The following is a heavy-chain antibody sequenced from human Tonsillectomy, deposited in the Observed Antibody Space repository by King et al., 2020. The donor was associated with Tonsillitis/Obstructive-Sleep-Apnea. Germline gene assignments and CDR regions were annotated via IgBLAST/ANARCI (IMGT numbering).Heavy chain of an antibody. CDR1: GYTFTNYG. Sequence: VQLVQSGAEVKKPGASMKVSCMSSGYTFTNYGINWGRQAPGQGLEWMGWISTNTGNAHSALRLQGRLTMTTEKSTTTAYMELRSLRSDDTAVYFCARDADGGSSVDYWGQGTLVTVSS. J-gene: IGHJ4*02. V-gene: IGHV1-18*01. D-gene: IGHD4-23*01. CDR2: ISTNTGNA. CDR3: ARDADGGSSVDY.